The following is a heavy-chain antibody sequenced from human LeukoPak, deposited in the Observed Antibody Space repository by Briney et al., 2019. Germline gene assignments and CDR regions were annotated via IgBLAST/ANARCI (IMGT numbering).Heavy chain of an antibody. Sequence: GGSLRLSCAASGFAVSSNYMSWVRQAPGKGLEWVAVIYSGGSTNYADSVKGRFTISRDNSKNTLYLLMNSLRAEDTAVYYCAVRKSGNAIDYWGQGTLVTVSS. CDR1: GFAVSSNY. J-gene: IGHJ4*02. V-gene: IGHV3-66*01. CDR2: IYSGGST. CDR3: AVRKSGNAIDY. D-gene: IGHD5-12*01.